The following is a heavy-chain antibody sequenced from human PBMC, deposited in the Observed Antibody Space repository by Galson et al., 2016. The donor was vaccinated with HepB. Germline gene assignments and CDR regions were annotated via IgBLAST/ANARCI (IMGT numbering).Heavy chain of an antibody. CDR1: GYSFTSSW. J-gene: IGHJ2*01. CDR3: ATSNTYGTDWYFDL. D-gene: IGHD5-18*01. V-gene: IGHV5-10-1*01. CDR2: IDPSDSYT. Sequence: QSGAEVKKPGESLRISCKGSGYSFTSSWINWVRQMPGKGLEWMGRIDPSDSYTNYSPSFQGHVTISADRSISTAYLQWSSLKASDTAMYYCATSNTYGTDWYFDLWGRGTLVTVSS.